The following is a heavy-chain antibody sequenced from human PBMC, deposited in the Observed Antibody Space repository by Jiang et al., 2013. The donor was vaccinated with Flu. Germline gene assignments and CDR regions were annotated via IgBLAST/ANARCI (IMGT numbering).Heavy chain of an antibody. Sequence: GAEVKKPGSSVKVSCKASGYTFTGYYMHWVRQAPGQGLEWMGWINPNSGGTNYAQKFQGRVTMTRDTSISTAYMELSRLRSDDTAVYYCARDRVVNYYYYGMDVWGQGTTVTVSS. CDR1: GYTFTGYY. D-gene: IGHD3-22*01. CDR2: INPNSGGT. J-gene: IGHJ6*02. CDR3: ARDRVVNYYYYGMDV. V-gene: IGHV1-2*02.